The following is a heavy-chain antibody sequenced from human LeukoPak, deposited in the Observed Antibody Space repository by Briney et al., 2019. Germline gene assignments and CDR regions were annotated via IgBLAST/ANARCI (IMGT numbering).Heavy chain of an antibody. V-gene: IGHV4-59*01. J-gene: IGHJ4*02. CDR2: IYYSGST. CDR1: GGSISSYY. Sequence: SETLSLTCTVSGGSISSYYWGWFRQPPGKGLEWIGYIYYSGSTNYNPSLKSRVTISVDTSKNQFSLKLSSVTAADTAVYYCAGSRWGYCSGGSCYSITFDYWGQGTLVTVSS. D-gene: IGHD2-15*01. CDR3: AGSRWGYCSGGSCYSITFDY.